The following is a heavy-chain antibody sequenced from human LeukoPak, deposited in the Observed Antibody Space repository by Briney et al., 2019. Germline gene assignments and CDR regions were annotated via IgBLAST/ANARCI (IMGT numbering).Heavy chain of an antibody. CDR2: ISSSGSYI. D-gene: IGHD3-16*02. Sequence: PGSSLRLSCTASTFTFISYTMHWVRQAPGTGLDLVSSISSSGSYIYYAGSLKGRFTVSRGNARKSLYLQMNSLRAEDTAVYYCARASDHDWGSYRWDAFDIWGQGTMVTVSS. J-gene: IGHJ3*02. CDR1: TFTFISYT. CDR3: ARASDHDWGSYRWDAFDI. V-gene: IGHV3-21*01.